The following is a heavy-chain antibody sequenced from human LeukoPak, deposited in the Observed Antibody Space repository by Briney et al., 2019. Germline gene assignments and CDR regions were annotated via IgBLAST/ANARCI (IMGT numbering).Heavy chain of an antibody. D-gene: IGHD3-9*01. J-gene: IGHJ4*02. Sequence: PSETLSLTCAVSGGSISSSNWWSWVRQPPGKGLEWIGEIYHSGSTNYNPSLKSRVTISVDKSKNQFSLKLSSVTAADTAVYYCARRLRYFDWSLDYFDYWGQGTLVTVSS. CDR1: GGSISSSNW. CDR3: ARRLRYFDWSLDYFDY. V-gene: IGHV4-4*02. CDR2: IYHSGST.